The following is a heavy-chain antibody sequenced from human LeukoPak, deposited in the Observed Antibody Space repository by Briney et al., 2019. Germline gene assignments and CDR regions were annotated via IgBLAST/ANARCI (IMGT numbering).Heavy chain of an antibody. CDR3: ARHFTYYYDSSGYYGGGPCFDY. J-gene: IGHJ4*02. Sequence: SETLSLTCTVSGGSISSGSYYWGWIRQPPGKGLEWIGSMYYSGSTYYNPSLKSRVTISVDTSKNQFSLKLSSVTAADTAVYYCARHFTYYYDSSGYYGGGPCFDYWGQGTLVTVSS. CDR1: GGSISSGSYY. CDR2: MYYSGST. D-gene: IGHD3-22*01. V-gene: IGHV4-39*01.